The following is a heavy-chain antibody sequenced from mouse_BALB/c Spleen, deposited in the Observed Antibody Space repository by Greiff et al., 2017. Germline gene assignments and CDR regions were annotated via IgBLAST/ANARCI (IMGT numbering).Heavy chain of an antibody. CDR1: GFTFSAYY. CDR3: ARGDYYGSSYEEGHYFDY. CDR2: ISDGGSYT. D-gene: IGHD1-1*01. J-gene: IGHJ2*01. Sequence: EVQLVESGGGLVKPGGSLKLSCAASGFTFSAYYMYWVRQTPEKRLEWVATISDGGSYTYYPDSVKGRFTISRDNAKNNLYLQMSSLKSEDTAMYYCARGDYYGSSYEEGHYFDYWGQGTTLTVSS. V-gene: IGHV5-4*02.